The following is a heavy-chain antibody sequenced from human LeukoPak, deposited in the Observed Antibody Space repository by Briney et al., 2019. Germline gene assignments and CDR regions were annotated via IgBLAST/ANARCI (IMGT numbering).Heavy chain of an antibody. J-gene: IGHJ6*03. Sequence: SETLSLTCTVSGGSISSYYWSWIRQPPGKGLEWIGYIYYSGSTNYNPSLKSRVTISVDTSKNQFSLKLSSVTAADTAVYYCAKDGAAAGFYYYYMDVWGKGTTVTVSS. D-gene: IGHD6-13*01. CDR3: AKDGAAAGFYYYYMDV. V-gene: IGHV4-59*12. CDR2: IYYSGST. CDR1: GGSISSYY.